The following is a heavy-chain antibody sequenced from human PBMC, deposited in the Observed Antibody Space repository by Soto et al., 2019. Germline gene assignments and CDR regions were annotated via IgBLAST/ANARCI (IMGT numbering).Heavy chain of an antibody. J-gene: IGHJ5*02. CDR1: GFTFSNYG. D-gene: IGHD2-15*01. CDR2: IWSDGSNI. CDR3: ARSCSGGSCYSELSDWFDP. Sequence: QVQLVESGGGVVQPGRSLRLSCAASGFTFSNYGMHWVRQAPGKGLEWLANIWSDGSNIYYAYSVKGRFTISRDNSKNTFYLEMSSLRAEATAVYFCARSCSGGSCYSELSDWFDPWCQGTLVSGSS. V-gene: IGHV3-33*01.